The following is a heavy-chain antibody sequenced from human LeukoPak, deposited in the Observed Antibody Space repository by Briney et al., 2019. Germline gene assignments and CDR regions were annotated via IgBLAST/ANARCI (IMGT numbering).Heavy chain of an antibody. CDR1: GGSVSSSSYY. V-gene: IGHV4-61*01. Sequence: PSETLSLTCSVSGGSVSSSSYYWSWIRQPPGKGLEWIGYIYYTGNTNYNPSLKSRVTISIDTSRNQFSLKLSSVTAADTAVYYCAREVGATTNWGQGALVTVSS. D-gene: IGHD1-26*01. J-gene: IGHJ4*02. CDR3: AREVGATTN. CDR2: IYYTGNT.